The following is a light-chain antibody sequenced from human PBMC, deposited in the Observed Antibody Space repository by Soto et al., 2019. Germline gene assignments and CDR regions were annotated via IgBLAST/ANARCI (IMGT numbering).Light chain of an antibody. CDR3: QQYGVSQNT. V-gene: IGKV3-20*01. Sequence: DSVLTQSPGTLSLSPRERATLSSKARRPVTSNFLAWYQQKPGQDPRLLIYAASSRACGIPDRFSGSGSGTDFTPTISRLEPEDFAVYYCQQYGVSQNTFGQRTKLQTK. CDR1: RPVTSNF. CDR2: AAS. J-gene: IGKJ2*01.